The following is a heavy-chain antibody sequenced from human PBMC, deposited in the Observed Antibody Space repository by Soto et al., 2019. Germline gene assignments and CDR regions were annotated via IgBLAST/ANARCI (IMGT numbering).Heavy chain of an antibody. Sequence: PGESLKISCKGSGYSFTSYWISWVRQMPGKGLEWMGRIDPSDSYTNYSPSFQGHVTISADKSISTAYLQWSSLKASDTAMYYCARNPLAYCGGDFYSWGTYYYYGMDVWGQGTTVTVSS. J-gene: IGHJ6*02. CDR2: IDPSDSYT. CDR3: ARNPLAYCGGDFYSWGTYYYYGMDV. D-gene: IGHD2-21*02. CDR1: GYSFTSYW. V-gene: IGHV5-10-1*01.